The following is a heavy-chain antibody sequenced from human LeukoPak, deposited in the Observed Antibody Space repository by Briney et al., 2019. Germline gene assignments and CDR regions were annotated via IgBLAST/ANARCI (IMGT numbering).Heavy chain of an antibody. D-gene: IGHD4-17*01. CDR1: GGSISGSY. CDR2: MYNSGST. V-gene: IGHV4-59*01. Sequence: SETLSLTRTVSGGSISGSYWSWIRQPPGKGLEWIAYMYNSGSTNYNPSLKSRVTISIDTSKNQFSLKLSSLTTADTAIYYCARGIESYGDYGYWGQGILVTVSS. J-gene: IGHJ4*02. CDR3: ARGIESYGDYGY.